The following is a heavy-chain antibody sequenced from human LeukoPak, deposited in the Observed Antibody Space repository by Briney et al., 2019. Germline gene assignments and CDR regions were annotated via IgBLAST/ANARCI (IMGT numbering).Heavy chain of an antibody. CDR1: GYTFTSYG. CDR3: ARAQFLEWLKEDYYYYGMDV. D-gene: IGHD3-3*01. J-gene: IGHJ6*02. V-gene: IGHV1-18*01. CDR2: ISAYNGNT. Sequence: ASVKVSCKASGYTFTSYGISWVRQAPGQGLEWMGWISAYNGNTNYAQKLQGRVTMTTDTSTSTAYMKLRMLRSDDTAVYYCARAQFLEWLKEDYYYYGMDVWGQGTTVTVSS.